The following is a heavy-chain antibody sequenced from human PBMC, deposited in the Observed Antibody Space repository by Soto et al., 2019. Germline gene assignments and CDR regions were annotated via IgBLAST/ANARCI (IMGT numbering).Heavy chain of an antibody. CDR1: SDSISSYY. Sequence: PSETLSLTCTVSSDSISSYYWSWIRQPPGKRLEWIGYISYSGSTGYNPSLKSRVTISGDTSKNQFSLKLSSVTAADTAVYYCARGASYYYDSSDDAFDIWGQGTMVTVSS. V-gene: IGHV4-59*01. CDR2: ISYSGST. CDR3: ARGASYYYDSSDDAFDI. J-gene: IGHJ3*02. D-gene: IGHD3-22*01.